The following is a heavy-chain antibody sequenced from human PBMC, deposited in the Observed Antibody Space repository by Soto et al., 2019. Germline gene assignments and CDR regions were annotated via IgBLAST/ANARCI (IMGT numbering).Heavy chain of an antibody. Sequence: VGSLRLSCAASVFEFSNYAMSCVRHSPGKWLEWVSGIGGSGDNIYYADSVKGRFTISRDNSKNTPYLQMNRVSGEDTAVYYCVKDEYTAVNGCAIRPDFEDWGQGAPVNVSS. V-gene: IGHV3-23*01. J-gene: IGHJ4*03. CDR3: VKDEYTAVNGCAIRPDFED. D-gene: IGHD6-19*01. CDR2: IGGSGDNI. CDR1: VFEFSNYA.